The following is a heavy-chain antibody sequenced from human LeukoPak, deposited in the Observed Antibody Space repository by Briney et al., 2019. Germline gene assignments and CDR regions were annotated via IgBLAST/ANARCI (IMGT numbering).Heavy chain of an antibody. Sequence: SETLSLTCTVSGGSISSTSYYWGWIRQPPGKGLEWIGSIYYSGRTYYNPSLKSRVTISVDTSKNQFSLKLSSVTAADTAVYYCARAGRHTLKGYYYYYMDVWGKGTTVTISS. J-gene: IGHJ6*03. CDR3: ARAGRHTLKGYYYYYMDV. V-gene: IGHV4-39*01. D-gene: IGHD1-26*01. CDR1: GGSISSTSYY. CDR2: IYYSGRT.